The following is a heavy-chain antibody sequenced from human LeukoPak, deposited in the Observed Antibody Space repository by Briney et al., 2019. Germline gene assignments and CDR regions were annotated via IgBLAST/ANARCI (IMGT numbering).Heavy chain of an antibody. CDR3: ARPNCGGDCRDAFDI. CDR2: IYYSGST. D-gene: IGHD2-21*02. J-gene: IGHJ3*02. V-gene: IGHV4-39*01. CDR1: GGSISSSSYY. Sequence: PSGTLSLTCTVSGGSISSSSYYWGWIRQPPGKGLEWIGSIYYSGSTYYNPSLKSRVTISVDTSKNQFSLKLSSVTAADTAVYYCARPNCGGDCRDAFDIWGQGTMVTVSS.